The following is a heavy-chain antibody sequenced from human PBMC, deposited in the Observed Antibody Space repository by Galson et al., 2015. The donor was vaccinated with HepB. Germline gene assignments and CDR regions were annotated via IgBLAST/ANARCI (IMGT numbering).Heavy chain of an antibody. V-gene: IGHV3-21*01. J-gene: IGHJ4*02. D-gene: IGHD3-10*01. CDR3: ARPPVGDPDSGTPLYYFDS. CDR1: GFTFKTYS. Sequence: SLRLSCAGSGFTFKTYSMNWVRQAPGKGLEWVSSISRKSNYIYYADSVKGRFIISRDNAKNSLFLQTNSLRAEDTAVYFCARPPVGDPDSGTPLYYFDSWGQGTLVIVSS. CDR2: ISRKSNYI.